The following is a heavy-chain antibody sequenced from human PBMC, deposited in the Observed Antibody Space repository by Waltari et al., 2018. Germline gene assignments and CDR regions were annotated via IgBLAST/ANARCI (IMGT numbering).Heavy chain of an antibody. D-gene: IGHD4-17*01. V-gene: IGHV3-30-3*01. CDR2: ISYDGSNK. CDR1: GFTFSSYA. CDR3: ARVGTTVTFYYYYYMDV. Sequence: QVQLVESGGGVVQPGRSLRLSCAASGFTFSSYAMHWVRQAPGKGLEWVAVISYDGSNKYDAESVKGRFTISRDNSKNTLYLQMNSRRAEDTAVYYCARVGTTVTFYYYYYMDVWGKGTTVTVSS. J-gene: IGHJ6*03.